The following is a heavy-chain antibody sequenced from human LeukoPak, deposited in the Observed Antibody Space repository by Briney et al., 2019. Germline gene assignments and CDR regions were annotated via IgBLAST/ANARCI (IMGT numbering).Heavy chain of an antibody. D-gene: IGHD2-2*01. J-gene: IGHJ6*02. V-gene: IGHV1-2*02. CDR3: ARDIVVVPAALGMDV. Sequence: ASVKLSCKASGYTFTGYYMHWVRQAPGQGLEWMGWINPNSGGTNYAQKFQGRVTMTRDTSISTAYMELSRLRSDDTAVYYCARDIVVVPAALGMDVWGQGTTVTVSS. CDR2: INPNSGGT. CDR1: GYTFTGYY.